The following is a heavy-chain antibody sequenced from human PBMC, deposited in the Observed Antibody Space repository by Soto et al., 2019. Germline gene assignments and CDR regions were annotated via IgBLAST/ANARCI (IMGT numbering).Heavy chain of an antibody. CDR3: ARAWRQLYYYGMDV. J-gene: IGHJ6*02. CDR2: IYYSGST. CDR1: GGSISSGDYY. Sequence: SETLSLTCTVSGGSISSGDYYWSWIRQPPGKGLEWIGYIYYSGSTYYNPSLKSRVTISVDTSKNQFSLKLSSVTAADTAVYYCARAWRQLYYYGMDVWGQGTTVTVAS. V-gene: IGHV4-30-4*01.